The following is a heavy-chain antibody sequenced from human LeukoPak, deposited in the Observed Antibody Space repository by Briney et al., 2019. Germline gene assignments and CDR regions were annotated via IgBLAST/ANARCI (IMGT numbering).Heavy chain of an antibody. CDR1: GGSFSGYY. Sequence: SETLSLTCAVYGGSFSGYYWSWIRQPPGKGLEWIEEINHSGSTNYNPSLKSRVTISVDTSKNQFSLKLSSVTAADTAVYYCARMAGSFDYWGQGTLVTVSS. V-gene: IGHV4-34*01. J-gene: IGHJ4*02. D-gene: IGHD5-24*01. CDR2: INHSGST. CDR3: ARMAGSFDY.